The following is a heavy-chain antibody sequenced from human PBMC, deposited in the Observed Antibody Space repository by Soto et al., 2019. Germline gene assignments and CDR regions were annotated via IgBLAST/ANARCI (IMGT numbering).Heavy chain of an antibody. CDR3: ARAGLRFLEWSPYYYYYMDV. J-gene: IGHJ6*03. D-gene: IGHD3-3*01. CDR1: GGTFSSYA. V-gene: IGHV1-46*03. CDR2: INPSGGST. Sequence: ASVKVSCKASGGTFSSYAISWVRQAPGQGLEWMGIINPSGGSTSYAQKFQGRVTMTRDTSTSTVYMELSSLRSEDTAVYYCARAGLRFLEWSPYYYYYMDVWGKGTTVTVSS.